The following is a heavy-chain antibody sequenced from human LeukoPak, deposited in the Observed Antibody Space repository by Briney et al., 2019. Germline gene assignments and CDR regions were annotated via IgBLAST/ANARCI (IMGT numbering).Heavy chain of an antibody. V-gene: IGHV4-39*07. CDR3: ARVPGDYFDY. Sequence: SETLSLTCTVSGGSISSSSYYWGWIRQPPGKGLEWIGSIYYSGSTNYNPSLKSRVTISVDKSKNQFSLKLSSVTAADTAVYYCARVPGDYFDYWGQGTLVTVSS. J-gene: IGHJ4*02. CDR1: GGSISSSSYY. CDR2: IYYSGST.